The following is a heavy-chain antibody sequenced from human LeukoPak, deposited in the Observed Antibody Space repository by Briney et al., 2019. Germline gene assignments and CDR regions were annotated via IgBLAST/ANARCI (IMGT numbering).Heavy chain of an antibody. V-gene: IGHV4-59*02. D-gene: IGHD6-13*01. CDR1: GGSVSDYY. CDR3: AAFGGYSSSWYLQRPSKYGDY. Sequence: SETLSLTCTISGGSVSDYYWSWIRQSPGKGLEWICYIYHTGSTSYSPSLKSRVTISADTSQKPFSLKLGSVTAADTAVYYCAAFGGYSSSWYLQRPSKYGDYWGGGRLVSVSS. CDR2: IYHTGST. J-gene: IGHJ4*02.